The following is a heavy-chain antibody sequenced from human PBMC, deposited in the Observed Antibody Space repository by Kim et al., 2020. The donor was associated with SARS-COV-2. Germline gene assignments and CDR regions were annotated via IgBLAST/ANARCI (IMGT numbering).Heavy chain of an antibody. CDR1: GGSVSSGSYY. V-gene: IGHV4-61*01. CDR3: ARGNWNDEDLDY. CDR2: IYYSGST. D-gene: IGHD1-1*01. Sequence: SQTLSLTCTVSGGSVSSGSYYWSWIRQPPGKGLEWIGYIYYSGSTNYNPSLKSRVTISVDKSKNQFSLKLSSVTAADTAVYYCARGNWNDEDLDYWGQGTLVTVSS. J-gene: IGHJ4*02.